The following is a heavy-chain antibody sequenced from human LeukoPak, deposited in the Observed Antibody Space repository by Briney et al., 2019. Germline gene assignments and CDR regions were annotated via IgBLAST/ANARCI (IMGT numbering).Heavy chain of an antibody. J-gene: IGHJ4*02. V-gene: IGHV3-74*01. Sequence: GRSLRLSCAASGFTFSYYGMHWVRQAPGKGLVWVSRINSDGSSTSYADSVKGRFTISRDNAKNTLYLQMNSLRAEDTAVYYCARVVDDSSGYYAYDIDYWGQGTLVTVSS. D-gene: IGHD3-22*01. CDR1: GFTFSYYG. CDR2: INSDGSST. CDR3: ARVVDDSSGYYAYDIDY.